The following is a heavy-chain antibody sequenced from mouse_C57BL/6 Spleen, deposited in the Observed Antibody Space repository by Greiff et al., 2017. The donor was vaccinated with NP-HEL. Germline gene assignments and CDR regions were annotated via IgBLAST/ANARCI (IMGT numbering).Heavy chain of an antibody. CDR3: ARRLEPDWYFDV. V-gene: IGHV5-16*01. CDR2: INYDGSST. Sequence: EVQVVESEGGLVQPGSSMKLSCTASGFTFSDYYMAWVRQVPEKGLEWVANINYDGSSTYYLDSLKSRFIISRDNAKNILYLQMSSLKSEDTATYYCARRLEPDWYFDVWGTGTTVTVSS. J-gene: IGHJ1*03. CDR1: GFTFSDYY. D-gene: IGHD2-13*01.